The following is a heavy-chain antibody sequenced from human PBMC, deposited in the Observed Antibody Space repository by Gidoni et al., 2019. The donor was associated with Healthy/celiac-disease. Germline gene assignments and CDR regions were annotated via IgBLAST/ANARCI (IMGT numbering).Heavy chain of an antibody. CDR1: GFTFDDYA. CDR3: AKDMDESVDTAMVVDY. J-gene: IGHJ4*02. CDR2: ISWNSGSI. Sequence: EVQLVEYGGGLVQPGRSLRLSCAASGFTFDDYAMHWVRQAPGKGLEWVSGISWNSGSIGYADSVKGRFTISRDNAKNSLYLQMNSLRAEDTALYYCAKDMDESVDTAMVVDYWGQGTLVTVSS. V-gene: IGHV3-9*01. D-gene: IGHD5-18*01.